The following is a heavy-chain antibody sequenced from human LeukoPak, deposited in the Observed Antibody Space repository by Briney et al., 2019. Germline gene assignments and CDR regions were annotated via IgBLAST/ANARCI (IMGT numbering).Heavy chain of an antibody. CDR1: GFTFSSYS. Sequence: GGSLRLSCAASGFTFSSYSMNWVRQAPGKGLEWVSSISSSSSYIYYADSVKGRFTISRDNAKNSLYLQMNSLTAEDTAVYYCARDTPYYDILTGYYNRDAFDIWGQGTMVTVSS. CDR3: ARDTPYYDILTGYYNRDAFDI. V-gene: IGHV3-21*01. CDR2: ISSSSSYI. J-gene: IGHJ3*02. D-gene: IGHD3-9*01.